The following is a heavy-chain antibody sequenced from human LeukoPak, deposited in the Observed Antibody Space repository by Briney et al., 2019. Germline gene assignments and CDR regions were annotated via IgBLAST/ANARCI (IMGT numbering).Heavy chain of an antibody. CDR3: ARHSGNFWSGYFRHWFDP. Sequence: SETLSLTCTVSGGSISSSSYYWGWIRQPPGKGLEWIVSIYCSGSTYYNPSLKSRVTISVDTSKNQFSLKLSSVTAADTAVYYCARHSGNFWSGYFRHWFDPWGQGTLVTVSS. CDR2: IYCSGST. CDR1: GGSISSSSYY. D-gene: IGHD3-3*01. V-gene: IGHV4-39*01. J-gene: IGHJ5*02.